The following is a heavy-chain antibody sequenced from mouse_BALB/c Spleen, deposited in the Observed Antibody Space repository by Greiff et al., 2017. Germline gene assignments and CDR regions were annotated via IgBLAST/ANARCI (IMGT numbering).Heavy chain of an antibody. J-gene: IGHJ4*01. D-gene: IGHD1-1*02. CDR2: IYPGSGNT. V-gene: IGHV1-77*01. CDR1: GYTFTDYD. CDR3: ARRRGYGGYAMDY. Sequence: VQLQQPGAELARPGASVKLSCKASGYTFTDYDINWVKQRTGQGLEWIGEIYPGSGNTYYNEKFKGKATLTADKSSSTAYMQLSSLTSEDSAVYFCARRRGYGGYAMDYWGQGTSVTVSS.